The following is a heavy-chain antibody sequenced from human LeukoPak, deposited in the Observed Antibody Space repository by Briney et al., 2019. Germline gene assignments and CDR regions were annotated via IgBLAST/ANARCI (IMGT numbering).Heavy chain of an antibody. D-gene: IGHD3-22*01. Sequence: GGSLRLSCAASGFTFSSYAMSWVRQAPGKGLEWVSAISGSGGSTYYADSVKGRFTISRDNSKNTLYLQMNSLRAEDTAVYFCASIPAYYYDSSTDYWGQGTLVTVSS. CDR3: ASIPAYYYDSSTDY. V-gene: IGHV3-23*01. J-gene: IGHJ4*02. CDR2: ISGSGGST. CDR1: GFTFSSYA.